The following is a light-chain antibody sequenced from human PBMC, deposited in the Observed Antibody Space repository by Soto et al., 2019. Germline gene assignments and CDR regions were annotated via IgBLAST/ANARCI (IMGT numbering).Light chain of an antibody. V-gene: IGKV3-11*01. CDR3: QQRTNWPVFT. CDR1: QSLRNS. CDR2: DAF. Sequence: EVVLTQSPATLSLSPGERATLSCRASQSLRNSLAWYQQKPGQPPRLLIYDAFNRAPGIPARFSGSGSGTDFTLTISRLEPEDFALYYCQQRTNWPVFTFGQGTKLEI. J-gene: IGKJ2*01.